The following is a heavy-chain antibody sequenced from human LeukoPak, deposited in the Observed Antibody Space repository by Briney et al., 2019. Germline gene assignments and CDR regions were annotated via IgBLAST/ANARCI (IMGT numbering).Heavy chain of an antibody. D-gene: IGHD6-6*01. CDR3: ATVLFEYSSSSGDY. CDR2: IKQDGSEK. V-gene: IGHV3-7*01. CDR1: GFTFSSYW. J-gene: IGHJ4*02. Sequence: GGSLRLSCAASGFTFSSYWMSWVRQAPGKGLEWVANIKQDGSEKYYVDSVKGRFTISRDNAKNSLYLQMNSLRAEDTAVYYCATVLFEYSSSSGDYWGQGTLVTVSS.